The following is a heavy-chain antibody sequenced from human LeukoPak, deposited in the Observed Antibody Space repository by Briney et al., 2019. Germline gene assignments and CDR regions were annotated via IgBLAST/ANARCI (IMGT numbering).Heavy chain of an antibody. D-gene: IGHD6-13*01. J-gene: IGHJ4*02. Sequence: GGSLRLSCAASGFTFSSYSMNWVRQAPGKGLEWVSSISSSSSYIYYADSVKGRFTISRDNAKNSLYLQMNSLRAEDTAVYYCARDDRVIAAANLDYWGQGTLVTVSS. CDR3: ARDDRVIAAANLDY. CDR2: ISSSSSYI. V-gene: IGHV3-21*01. CDR1: GFTFSSYS.